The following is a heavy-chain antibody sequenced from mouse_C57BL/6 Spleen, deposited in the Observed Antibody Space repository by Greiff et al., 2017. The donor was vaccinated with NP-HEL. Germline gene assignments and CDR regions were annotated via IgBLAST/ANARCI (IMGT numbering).Heavy chain of an antibody. Sequence: QVQLQQSGAELVRPGASVTLSCKASGYTFTDYEMHWVKQTPVHGLEWIGAIDPETGGTAYNQKFKGKAILTADKSSSTAYMELRSLTSEDSAVYYCTILYYYAMDYWGQGTSVTVSS. CDR1: GYTFTDYE. CDR2: IDPETGGT. J-gene: IGHJ4*01. CDR3: TILYYYAMDY. D-gene: IGHD6-1*01. V-gene: IGHV1-15*01.